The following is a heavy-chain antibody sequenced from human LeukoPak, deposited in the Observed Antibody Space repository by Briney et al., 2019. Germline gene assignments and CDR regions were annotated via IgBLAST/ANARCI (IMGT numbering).Heavy chain of an antibody. J-gene: IGHJ6*03. CDR1: GFSFSSYS. CDR2: ISSSSSTI. Sequence: PGGSLRLSCAASGFSFSSYSMHWVRQAPGKGLEWVSYISSSSSTIYYADSVKGRFTISRDNAKNSLYLQMNSLRAEDTAVYYCARVGRTLYYYMDVWGKGTTVTVSS. CDR3: ARVGRTLYYYMDV. V-gene: IGHV3-48*04.